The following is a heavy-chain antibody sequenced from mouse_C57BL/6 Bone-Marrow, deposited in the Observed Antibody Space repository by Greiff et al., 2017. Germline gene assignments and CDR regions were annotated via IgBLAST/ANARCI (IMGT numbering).Heavy chain of an antibody. CDR3: ARWATMDY. CDR1: GYTFTDYY. V-gene: IGHV1-76*01. J-gene: IGHJ4*01. Sequence: QVQLQQSGAELVRPGASVKLSCKASGYTFTDYYINWVKQRPGQGLEWIARIYPGSGNTYYNEKFKGKATLTAAKSSSTAYMQLSSLTSEDSAVYFCARWATMDYWGQGTSVTVSA. CDR2: IYPGSGNT.